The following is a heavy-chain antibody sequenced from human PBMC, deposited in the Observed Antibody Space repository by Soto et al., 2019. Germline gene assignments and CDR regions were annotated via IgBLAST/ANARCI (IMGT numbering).Heavy chain of an antibody. Sequence: QVQLVQSGAEVTKPGASVNVSCKASGYTFTTYDINWVRQATGQGLEWLGWMSPNSGATGYAQKFQGRVTMTRDTSMTTAYMELSNLRSEDTAMYYCARGVDAGVDVWGQGTTVTVSS. V-gene: IGHV1-8*01. CDR2: MSPNSGAT. CDR1: GYTFTTYD. CDR3: ARGVDAGVDV. D-gene: IGHD1-1*01. J-gene: IGHJ6*02.